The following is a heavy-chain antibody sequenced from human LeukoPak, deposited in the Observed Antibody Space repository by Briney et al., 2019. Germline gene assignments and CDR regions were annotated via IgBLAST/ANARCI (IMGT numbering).Heavy chain of an antibody. D-gene: IGHD3-3*01. CDR2: IYSGGST. CDR3: AKGDTILDS. CDR1: GFTFSSSS. J-gene: IGHJ4*02. V-gene: IGHV3-66*01. Sequence: GGSLRLSCAASGFTFSSSSMSWVRQAPGKGLEWVSVIYSGGSTYYADSVRGRFTISRDNSKNTLYLQMNSLRAEDTAVYYCAKGDTILDSWGQGTLVIVSS.